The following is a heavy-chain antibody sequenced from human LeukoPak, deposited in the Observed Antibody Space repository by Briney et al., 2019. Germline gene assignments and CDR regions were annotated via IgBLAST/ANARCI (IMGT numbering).Heavy chain of an antibody. CDR2: IYYSGST. CDR1: GGSVSSGSYY. J-gene: IGHJ4*02. V-gene: IGHV4-61*01. Sequence: SETLSLTCTVSGGSVSSGSYYWSWIRQPPGKGLEWIGYIYYSGSTNYNPSLKSRATISVDTSKNQFSLKLSSVTAADTAVYYCARDLGQEWYFDYWGQGTLVTVSS. CDR3: ARDLGQEWYFDY. D-gene: IGHD3-3*01.